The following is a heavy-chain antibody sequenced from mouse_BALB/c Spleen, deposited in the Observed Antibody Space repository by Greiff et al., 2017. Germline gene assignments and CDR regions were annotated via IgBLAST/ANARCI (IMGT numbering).Heavy chain of an antibody. V-gene: IGHV5-6-3*01. Sequence: VQLQQSGGGLVQPGGSLKLSCAASGFTFSSYGMSWVRQTPDKRLELVATINSNGGSTYYPDSVKGRFTISRDNAKNTLYLQMSSLKSEDTAMYYCAREVTGYYFDYWGQGTTLTVSS. D-gene: IGHD2-1*01. J-gene: IGHJ2*01. CDR3: AREVTGYYFDY. CDR2: INSNGGST. CDR1: GFTFSSYG.